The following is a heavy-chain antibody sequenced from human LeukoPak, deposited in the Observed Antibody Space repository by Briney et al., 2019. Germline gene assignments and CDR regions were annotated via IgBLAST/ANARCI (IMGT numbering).Heavy chain of an antibody. CDR2: TYYRSKWYN. CDR3: KSIVGSSSVPDFDY. D-gene: IGHD6-6*01. V-gene: IGHV6-1*01. CDR1: GDSVSSNSAA. Sequence: SQTLSLTCAISGDSVSSNSAAWNWIRQSPSRGLEWLGRTYYRSKWYNDYAVSVKSRITINPDTSKNQFSLKLSSVTAADTAVYYCKSIVGSSSVPDFDYWGQGTLVTVSS. J-gene: IGHJ4*02.